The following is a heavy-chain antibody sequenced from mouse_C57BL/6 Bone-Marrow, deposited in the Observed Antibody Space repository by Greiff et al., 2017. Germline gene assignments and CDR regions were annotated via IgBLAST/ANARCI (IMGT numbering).Heavy chain of an antibody. CDR1: GYTFTDYE. CDR3: TRNYYGSSYDY. D-gene: IGHD1-1*01. V-gene: IGHV1-15*01. J-gene: IGHJ2*01. Sequence: QVQLQQSGAELVRPGASVTLSCKASGYTFTDYEMHWVKQTPVHGLEWIGAIDPETSGTAYNQKFKGKAILTADKSSSTAYMELRSLTSEDSAVYYCTRNYYGSSYDYWGQGTTLTVSS. CDR2: IDPETSGT.